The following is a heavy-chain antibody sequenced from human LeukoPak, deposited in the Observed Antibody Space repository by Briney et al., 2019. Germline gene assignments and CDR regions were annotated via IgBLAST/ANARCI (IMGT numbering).Heavy chain of an antibody. CDR3: ARHRREMATILGFGAFDI. J-gene: IGHJ3*02. CDR1: GGSISSSSYY. CDR2: IYYSGNT. D-gene: IGHD5-24*01. V-gene: IGHV4-39*01. Sequence: PSETLSLTCTVSGGSISSSSYYWGWIRQPPGKGLEWIGSIYYSGNTYYNPSLKSRVTKSVDTSKNQFSLKLSSVTAADTAVYYCARHRREMATILGFGAFDIWGQGTMVTVSS.